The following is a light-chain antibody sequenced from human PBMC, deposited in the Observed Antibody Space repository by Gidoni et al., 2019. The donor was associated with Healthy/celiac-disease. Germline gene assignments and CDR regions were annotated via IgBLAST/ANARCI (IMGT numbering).Light chain of an antibody. J-gene: IGLJ1*01. CDR2: EVS. CDR1: SSDVAGYNY. CDR3: SSYTSSSTLYV. Sequence: QSALTQPDSVSGSPGQSITISCTGTSSDVAGYNYVSWYQQHPGKTPKLMIYEVSNRPSGVSTRFSGSKSGNTASLTISGLQAEDEADYYCSSYTSSSTLYVFGTGTKVTVL. V-gene: IGLV2-14*01.